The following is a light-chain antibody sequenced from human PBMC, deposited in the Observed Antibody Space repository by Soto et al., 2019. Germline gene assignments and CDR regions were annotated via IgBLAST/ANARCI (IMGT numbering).Light chain of an antibody. Sequence: EIGLTQSQATLSSWPGDRVTISCLASQYINTRLAWHQHRPGQAPRLLIYQTSIRAAGIPARFSGRGSGTDFTLTISSLEPEDFAVYYCQQRSSAITFGQGTRLEIK. V-gene: IGKV3-11*01. J-gene: IGKJ5*01. CDR2: QTS. CDR1: QYINTR. CDR3: QQRSSAIT.